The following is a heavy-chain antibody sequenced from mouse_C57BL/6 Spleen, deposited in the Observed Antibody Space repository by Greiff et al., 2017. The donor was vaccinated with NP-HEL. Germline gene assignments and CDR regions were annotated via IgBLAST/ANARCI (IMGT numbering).Heavy chain of an antibody. CDR1: GYTFTSYW. D-gene: IGHD2-1*01. CDR3: ARSPLPGDWYFDV. CDR2: IHPNSGST. J-gene: IGHJ1*03. Sequence: QVQLQQPGAELVKPGASVKLSCKASGYTFTSYWMHWVKQRPGQGLEWIGMIHPNSGSTNYNEKFKSKATLTVDKSSSTAYMQLSSLTSEDSAVYYCARSPLPGDWYFDVWGTGTTVTVSS. V-gene: IGHV1-64*01.